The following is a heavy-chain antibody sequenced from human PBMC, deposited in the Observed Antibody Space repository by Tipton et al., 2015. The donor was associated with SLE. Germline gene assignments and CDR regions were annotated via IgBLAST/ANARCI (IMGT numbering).Heavy chain of an antibody. CDR2: IYPGDSET. D-gene: IGHD3-22*01. CDR3: AKRGPSSGYAD. V-gene: IGHV5-51*03. CDR1: GYNFANYW. J-gene: IGHJ4*02. Sequence: QSGAEVKKPGESLKISCKGSGYNFANYWIGWVRQMPGKGLEWMGIIYPGDSETRYSPSFQGQVTISADKSITTAYLQWSSLEAADTAMYFCAKRGPSSGYADWGQGALVTVSS.